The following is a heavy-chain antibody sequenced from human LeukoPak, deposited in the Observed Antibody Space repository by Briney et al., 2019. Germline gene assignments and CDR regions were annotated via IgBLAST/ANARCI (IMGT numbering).Heavy chain of an antibody. J-gene: IGHJ4*02. V-gene: IGHV4-38-2*02. Sequence: SETLSLTCTVSAYSIRSGYFWGWIRQPPGKGLEWIASIYHSGSTYYNPSLKSRVTISVDTSKNQFSLKLTSVTTADTAVYYCARGREYTGYDLYHWGQGTLVTVSS. CDR3: ARGREYTGYDLYH. D-gene: IGHD5-12*01. CDR1: AYSIRSGYF. CDR2: IYHSGST.